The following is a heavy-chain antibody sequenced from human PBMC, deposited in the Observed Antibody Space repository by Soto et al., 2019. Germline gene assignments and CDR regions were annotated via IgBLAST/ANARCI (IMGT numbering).Heavy chain of an antibody. J-gene: IGHJ4*01. V-gene: IGHV6-1*01. D-gene: IGHD1-26*01. CDR3: ARGEQYSGRIFDY. CDR1: GDSVSSNSAG. CDR2: TYYRSKWYY. Sequence: SQTLSLTCVITGDSVSSNSAGWSWVRQSPSRGLEWLGRTYYRSKWYYEYAVSVRGRITINPDTSKNQYSLQLSSVTPEDTAVYFCARGEQYSGRIFDYWGQGTLVTVSS.